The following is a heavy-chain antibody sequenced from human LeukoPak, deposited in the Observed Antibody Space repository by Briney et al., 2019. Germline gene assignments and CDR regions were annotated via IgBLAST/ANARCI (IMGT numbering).Heavy chain of an antibody. J-gene: IGHJ6*02. V-gene: IGHV1-2*02. CDR2: INPNSGGT. CDR3: AREYCSSTSCYEDYYYYGMDV. Sequence: ASVKVSCKASGYTFTGYYMHWVRQAPGQGLEWMGWINPNSGGTNYAQKFQGRVAMTRDTSISTAYMELSRLGSDDTAVYYCAREYCSSTSCYEDYYYYGMDVWAKGPRSPSP. CDR1: GYTFTGYY. D-gene: IGHD2-2*01.